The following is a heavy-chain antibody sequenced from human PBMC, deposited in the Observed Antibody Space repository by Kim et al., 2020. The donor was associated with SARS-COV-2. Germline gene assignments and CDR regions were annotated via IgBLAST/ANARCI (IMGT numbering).Heavy chain of an antibody. Sequence: ADSVKGRFTISRDNSKNTLYLQMNSLRAEDTAVYYCARDWGPSSGDYFDYWGQGTLVTVSS. CDR3: ARDWGPSSGDYFDY. D-gene: IGHD6-19*01. J-gene: IGHJ4*02. V-gene: IGHV3-30*07.